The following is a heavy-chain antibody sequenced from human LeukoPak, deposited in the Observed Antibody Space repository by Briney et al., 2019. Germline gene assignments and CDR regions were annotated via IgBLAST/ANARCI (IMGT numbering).Heavy chain of an antibody. CDR2: IYYSGST. V-gene: IGHV4-59*08. Sequence: PSETLSLTCTVSGGSISSYYWSWIRQPPGKGLEWIGYIYYSGSTNYNPSLKSRVTISVDTSKNQFSLKLSSVTAADTAVYYCARLGHYYDSSGYLPAFDIWGQGTMVTVSS. D-gene: IGHD3-22*01. CDR3: ARLGHYYDSSGYLPAFDI. J-gene: IGHJ3*02. CDR1: GGSISSYY.